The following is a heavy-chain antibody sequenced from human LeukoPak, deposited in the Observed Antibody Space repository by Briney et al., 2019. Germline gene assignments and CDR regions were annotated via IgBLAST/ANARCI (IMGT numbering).Heavy chain of an antibody. Sequence: SETLSLTCTVSGGSISSYYWSWIRQPPGKGLEWIGYIYYSGSTNYNPSLKSRVTISVDTSKNQFSLKLSSVTAADTAVYYCARVMTTVTKTYYFDYWGQGTLVTVSS. CDR2: IYYSGST. CDR1: GGSISSYY. CDR3: ARVMTTVTKTYYFDY. D-gene: IGHD4-17*01. V-gene: IGHV4-59*01. J-gene: IGHJ4*02.